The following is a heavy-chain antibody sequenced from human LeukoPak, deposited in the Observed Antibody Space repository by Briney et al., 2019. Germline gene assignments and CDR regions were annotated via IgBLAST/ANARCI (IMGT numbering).Heavy chain of an antibody. CDR2: IRSKAYGGTT. CDR3: TRDWVTVTSRPFDY. D-gene: IGHD4-17*01. Sequence: TGGSLRLSCAASGFMFSSYWMSWVRQAPGKGLEWVGFIRSKAYGGTTEYAASVKGRFTISRDDSKSIAYLQMNSLKTEDTAVYYCTRDWVTVTSRPFDYWGQGTLVTVSS. V-gene: IGHV3-49*04. J-gene: IGHJ4*02. CDR1: GFMFSSYW.